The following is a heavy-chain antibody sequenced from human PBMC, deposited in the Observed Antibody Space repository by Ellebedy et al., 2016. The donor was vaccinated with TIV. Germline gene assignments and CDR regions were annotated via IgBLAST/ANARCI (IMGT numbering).Heavy chain of an antibody. CDR1: GDSISSRNYY. V-gene: IGHV4-39*01. CDR3: ARRLYPYYFDY. D-gene: IGHD2-21*01. J-gene: IGHJ4*02. Sequence: SETLSLXCTVLGDSISSRNYYWGWIRQPPGKGLEWIAIISDTGNTYYNPSLDSRGTISVDTTKSQFSLKLTSVTAADTAIYYCARRLYPYYFDYWGQGTLVTVSS. CDR2: ISDTGNT.